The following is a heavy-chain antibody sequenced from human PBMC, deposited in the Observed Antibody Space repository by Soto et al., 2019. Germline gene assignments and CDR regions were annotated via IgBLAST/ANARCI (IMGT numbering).Heavy chain of an antibody. CDR2: ISAYNGNT. D-gene: IGHD6-13*01. Sequence: SVKVSCKASGYTFTSYGIGWVRQAPGQGLEWMGWISAYNGNTNYAQKLQGRVTMTTDTSTSTAYMELRSLRSDDTAVYYCARDKGQGGAAAVPVNYWGQGTLVTVS. CDR3: ARDKGQGGAAAVPVNY. J-gene: IGHJ4*02. V-gene: IGHV1-18*01. CDR1: GYTFTSYG.